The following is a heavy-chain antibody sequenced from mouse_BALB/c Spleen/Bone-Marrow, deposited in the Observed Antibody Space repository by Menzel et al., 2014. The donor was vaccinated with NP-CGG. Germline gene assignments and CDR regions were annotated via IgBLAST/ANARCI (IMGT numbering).Heavy chain of an antibody. D-gene: IGHD4-1*01. CDR3: ARDLDGTGVFDY. V-gene: IGHV5-15*02. J-gene: IGHJ2*01. CDR1: GFTSSDYG. CDR2: ISNLAYSI. Sequence: EVKLVESGGGLVQTGGSRKLSCAASGFTSSDYGMAWVRQAPGKGPEWVAFISNLAYSISYADTVTGRFTISRENVKNTLYLEMSSLRSEDTAMYYCARDLDGTGVFDYWGQGTTLTVSS.